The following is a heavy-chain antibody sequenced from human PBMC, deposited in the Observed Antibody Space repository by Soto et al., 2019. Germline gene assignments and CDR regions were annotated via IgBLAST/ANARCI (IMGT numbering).Heavy chain of an antibody. J-gene: IGHJ4*02. CDR3: AAVQGGGTTFHF. D-gene: IGHD1-7*01. V-gene: IGHV1-58*02. CDR2: IVVGSGRT. Sequence: ASVKVSCKASGFTFTNSAIQWVRQARGQRLEWIGWIVVGSGRTDYAQKFQERLTITRDMSTTTAYVELSSLRLEDTAVYYCAAVQGGGTTFHFWGQGTLVTVSS. CDR1: GFTFTNSA.